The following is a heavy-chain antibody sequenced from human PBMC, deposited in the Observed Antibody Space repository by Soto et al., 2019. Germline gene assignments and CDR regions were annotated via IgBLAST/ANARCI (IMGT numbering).Heavy chain of an antibody. CDR1: GYSFSIYW. Sequence: PGESLKISCQDSGYSFSIYWVAWVRQMPGKGLEWMGVIYPDDSDTRYSPSFQGQVTISVDKSNNIAYLQWSSLKASDTATYYYARKGGGDPGARYYYGMDVWGQGTRVTVSS. CDR2: IYPDDSDT. D-gene: IGHD2-21*02. J-gene: IGHJ6*02. V-gene: IGHV5-51*01. CDR3: ARKGGGDPGARYYYGMDV.